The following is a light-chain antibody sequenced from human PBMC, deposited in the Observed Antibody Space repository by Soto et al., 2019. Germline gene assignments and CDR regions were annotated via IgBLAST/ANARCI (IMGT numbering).Light chain of an antibody. Sequence: EIVLTQSPASLSLSPGERATLSCRASQSVSSSYLAWYQQKPGQAPRLLISGASSRATGIPDRFSGSGSGTDFTLSIRRLESEDFAVYYCQQYETSPFTFGGGTKVDIK. J-gene: IGKJ4*01. CDR1: QSVSSSY. CDR2: GAS. CDR3: QQYETSPFT. V-gene: IGKV3-20*01.